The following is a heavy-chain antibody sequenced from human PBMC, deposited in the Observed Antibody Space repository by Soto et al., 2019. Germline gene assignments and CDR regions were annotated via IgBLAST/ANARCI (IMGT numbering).Heavy chain of an antibody. V-gene: IGHV2-5*02. J-gene: IGHJ5*02. CDR2: IYWDDDK. Sequence: QITLKESGPPVLKPTQTLTLTCTLSGSSVTTTGVGVGWIRQPPGKALQWLALIYWDDDKRYNPSLRNRLTIAKDTSKNQVVLTMTDMDPVDIATYYCAHRPFTFYYDTSGYLNWFDPWGQGVLVTVSS. CDR3: AHRPFTFYYDTSGYLNWFDP. D-gene: IGHD3-22*01. CDR1: GSSVTTTGVG.